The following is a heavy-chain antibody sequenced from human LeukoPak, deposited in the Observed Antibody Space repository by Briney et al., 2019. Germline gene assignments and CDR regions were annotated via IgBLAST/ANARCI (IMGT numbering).Heavy chain of an antibody. V-gene: IGHV3-11*04. J-gene: IGHJ4*02. CDR2: ISSSGSTI. D-gene: IGHD6-19*01. CDR3: ASPRVYSSGWYVGVGY. Sequence: GGSLRLSCAASGFTFSDYYMSWIRQAPGKGLEWVSNISSSGSTIYYADSVKGRFTISRDNAKNSLYLQMSSLRAEDTAVYYCASPRVYSSGWYVGVGYWGQGTLVTVSS. CDR1: GFTFSDYY.